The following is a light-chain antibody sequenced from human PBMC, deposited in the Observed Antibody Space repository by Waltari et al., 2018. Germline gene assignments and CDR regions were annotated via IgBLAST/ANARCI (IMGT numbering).Light chain of an antibody. V-gene: IGLV1-44*01. J-gene: IGLJ1*01. Sequence: SVLTQPRSASETPGQRVTISCSGGSSNIGSRTGNWSQHLPGTAPKLLIYKNNQRPSGVPDRFSGSQSGTSASLAISGLQSEDEADNYCAAWDDSLNGLFVCGTGTKVTV. CDR2: KNN. CDR1: SSNIGSRT. CDR3: AAWDDSLNGLFV.